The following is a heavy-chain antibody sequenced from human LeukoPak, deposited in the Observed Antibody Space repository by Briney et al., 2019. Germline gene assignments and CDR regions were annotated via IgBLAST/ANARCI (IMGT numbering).Heavy chain of an antibody. CDR3: ASALNSRSSSC. CDR2: ISPNSGGT. CDR1: GYSFTGYY. J-gene: IGHJ4*02. V-gene: IGHV1-2*02. Sequence: GASVKVSCKASGYSFTGYYMHWVRQAPGQGLEWMGWISPNSGGTHYAQKFQGRVTMTTDTTINTAYMELSRLRSDDTAVCYCASALNSRSSSCWGQGTLVTVSS. D-gene: IGHD6-13*01.